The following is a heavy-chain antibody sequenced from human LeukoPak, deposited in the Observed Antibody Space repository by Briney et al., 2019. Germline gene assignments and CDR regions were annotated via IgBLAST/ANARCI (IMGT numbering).Heavy chain of an antibody. J-gene: IGHJ4*02. Sequence: ASVKVSCKASGYTFTGYYMHWVRQAPGQGLEWMGWINTNSGGTNYAQKFQGRVTMTSDTSISTAYMALSSLRSDDTAVYYCAAPRYCSGGSCYPSFDYWGQGTLVTVSS. D-gene: IGHD2-15*01. CDR1: GYTFTGYY. CDR2: INTNSGGT. V-gene: IGHV1-2*02. CDR3: AAPRYCSGGSCYPSFDY.